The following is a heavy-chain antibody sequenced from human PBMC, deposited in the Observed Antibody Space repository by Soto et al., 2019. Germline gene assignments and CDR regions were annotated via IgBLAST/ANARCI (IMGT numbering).Heavy chain of an antibody. V-gene: IGHV3-21*06. CDR1: GFTFSRFT. CDR3: ARDAGGLSSSEGWFDP. D-gene: IGHD6-6*01. Sequence: EVQLVESGGGLVKPGGSLRLSCAASGFTFSRFTMNWVRQAPGKGLEWVSAISSNSAYIYYANSVRGRFTISRDNAKISVYLQMNSLRAEDTAVYYCARDAGGLSSSEGWFDPWGQGTLVTVSS. CDR2: ISSNSAYI. J-gene: IGHJ5*02.